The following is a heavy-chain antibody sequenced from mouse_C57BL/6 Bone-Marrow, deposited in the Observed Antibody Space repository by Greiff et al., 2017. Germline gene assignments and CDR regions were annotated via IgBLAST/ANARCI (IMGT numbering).Heavy chain of an antibody. CDR1: GFTFSSYA. J-gene: IGHJ4*01. D-gene: IGHD5-1*01. V-gene: IGHV5-4*03. Sequence: EVKVVESGGGLVKPGGSLKLSCAASGFTFSSYAMSWVRQTPEKRLEWVATISDGGSYTYYPDNVKGRFTISRDNAKNNLYLQMSHLKSEDTAMYYCVRVPFYYYAMDYWCQGTSVTVSS. CDR3: VRVPFYYYAMDY. CDR2: ISDGGSYT.